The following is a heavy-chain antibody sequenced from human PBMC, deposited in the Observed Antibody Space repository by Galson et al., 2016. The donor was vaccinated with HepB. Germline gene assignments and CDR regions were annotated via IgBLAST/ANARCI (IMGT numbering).Heavy chain of an antibody. Sequence: SLRLSCAASGFTFSSYGIHWVRQAPGKGLEWVAVISYNGINKYYTDSVKGRFTISRDDSKSTLYLQMDSLRAEDTAVYYCAKQNAVGENYFDYWGQGTLVTVSS. V-gene: IGHV3-30*18. D-gene: IGHD3-16*01. CDR3: AKQNAVGENYFDY. J-gene: IGHJ4*02. CDR2: ISYNGINK. CDR1: GFTFSSYG.